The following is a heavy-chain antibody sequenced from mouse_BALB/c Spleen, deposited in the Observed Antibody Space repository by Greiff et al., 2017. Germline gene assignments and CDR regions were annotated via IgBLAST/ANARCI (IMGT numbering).Heavy chain of an antibody. V-gene: IGHV5-17*02. CDR1: GFTFSSFG. Sequence: EVNVVESGGGLVQPGGSRKLSCAASGFTFSSFGMHWVRQAPEKGLEWVAYISSGSSTIYYADTVKGRFTISRDNPKNTLFLQMTSLRSEDTAMYYCARSGLRRDDYAMDYWGQGTSVTVSS. D-gene: IGHD2-2*01. CDR3: ARSGLRRDDYAMDY. J-gene: IGHJ4*01. CDR2: ISSGSSTI.